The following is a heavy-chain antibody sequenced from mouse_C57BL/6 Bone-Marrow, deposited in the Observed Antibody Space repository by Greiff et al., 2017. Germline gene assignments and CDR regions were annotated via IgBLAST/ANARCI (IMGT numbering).Heavy chain of an antibody. V-gene: IGHV5-12*01. CDR1: GFTFSDYY. CDR2: ISNGGGST. J-gene: IGHJ3*01. CDR3: SRPEFAY. Sequence: EVKLVESGGGLVQPGGSLKLSCAASGFTFSDYYMYWVRQTPEKRLEWVAYISNGGGSTYYPDTVKGRFTISRDNDKNTLYLQMSRLKSEDTAMYYCSRPEFAYWGQGTLVTVSA.